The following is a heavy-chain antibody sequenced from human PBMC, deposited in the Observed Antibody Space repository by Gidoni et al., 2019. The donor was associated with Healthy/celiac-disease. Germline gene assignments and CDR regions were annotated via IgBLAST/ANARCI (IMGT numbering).Heavy chain of an antibody. CDR2: ISYDGSNK. J-gene: IGHJ5*02. CDR1: GFTFISYG. V-gene: IGHV3-30*18. D-gene: IGHD5-18*01. Sequence: QVQLVESGGGVVQPGRSLSLSCAASGFTFISYGMHWVRQAPGKGLEWVAVISYDGSNKYYADSVKGRFTISRDNSKNTLYLQMNSLRAEDTAVYYCAKDPYSYGLNWFDPWGQGTLVTVSS. CDR3: AKDPYSYGLNWFDP.